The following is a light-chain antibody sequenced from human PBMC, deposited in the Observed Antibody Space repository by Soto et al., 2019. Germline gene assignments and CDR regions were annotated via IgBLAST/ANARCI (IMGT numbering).Light chain of an antibody. CDR1: SRDVGTYNH. Sequence: QSALTQPPSASGSPGQSVTISCSGTSRDVGTYNHVSWYQQHPGKAPKLMIYEVSTRPSGVPDRFSGSKSGNTASLTVSGLQAEDEADYYCSSYADSNNYVFGTGTKLTVL. V-gene: IGLV2-8*01. CDR2: EVS. CDR3: SSYADSNNYV. J-gene: IGLJ1*01.